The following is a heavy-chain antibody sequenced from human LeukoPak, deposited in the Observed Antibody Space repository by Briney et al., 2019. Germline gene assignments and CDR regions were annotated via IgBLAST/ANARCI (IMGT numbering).Heavy chain of an antibody. CDR1: GITFSSFW. CDR3: ATSSDWRFDY. CDR2: IKQDGSEK. Sequence: GGSLRLSCAVSGITFSSFWMSWVRQAPGKGLEWVANIKQDGSEKYYVDSVKGRFTISRDNAKNSVYLQMNGLRAEDTAVYYCATSSDWRFDYWGQGTLVTVSS. J-gene: IGHJ4*02. V-gene: IGHV3-7*01. D-gene: IGHD6-25*01.